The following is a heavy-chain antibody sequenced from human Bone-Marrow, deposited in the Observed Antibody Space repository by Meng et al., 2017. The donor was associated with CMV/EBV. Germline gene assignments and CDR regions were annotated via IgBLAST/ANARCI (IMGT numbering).Heavy chain of an antibody. J-gene: IGHJ1*01. CDR3: ARINGPFWSGSFQH. CDR1: GFTVSSNY. V-gene: IGHV3-21*01. Sequence: LSLTCAASGFTVSSNYMSWVRQAPGKGLEWVSSTSSSSSYIYYADSVKGRFTISRDNAKNSLYLQMNSLRAEDTAVYYCARINGPFWSGSFQHWGQGTLVTVSS. D-gene: IGHD3-3*01. CDR2: TSSSSSYI.